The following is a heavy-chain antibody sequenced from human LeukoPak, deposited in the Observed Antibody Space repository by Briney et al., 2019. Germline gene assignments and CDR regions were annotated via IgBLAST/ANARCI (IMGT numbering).Heavy chain of an antibody. V-gene: IGHV3-20*04. Sequence: GGSLRLSCAASGFTFDEYAMSWVRQAPGKGLEWVSGINWSGVSTGYADSVKGRFTISRDNTKNSLFLQMNSLRAEDTAFYYCAKGKDTLNPYWYFDVWGRGTLVTVSS. CDR3: AKGKDTLNPYWYFDV. CDR2: INWSGVST. J-gene: IGHJ2*01. CDR1: GFTFDEYA. D-gene: IGHD2-15*01.